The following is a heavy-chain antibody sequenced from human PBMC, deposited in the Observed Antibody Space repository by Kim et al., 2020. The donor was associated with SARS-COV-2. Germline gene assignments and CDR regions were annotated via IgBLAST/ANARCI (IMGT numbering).Heavy chain of an antibody. CDR3: ARLGLLWFGELFFGDDAFDI. Sequence: SETLSLTCTVSGGSISSSSYYWGWIRQPPGKGLEWIGSIYYSGSTYYNPSLKSRVTISVDTSKNQFSLKLSSVTAADTAVYYCARLGLLWFGELFFGDDAFDIWGQGTMVTVSS. D-gene: IGHD3-10*01. CDR1: GGSISSSSYY. CDR2: IYYSGST. V-gene: IGHV4-39*01. J-gene: IGHJ3*02.